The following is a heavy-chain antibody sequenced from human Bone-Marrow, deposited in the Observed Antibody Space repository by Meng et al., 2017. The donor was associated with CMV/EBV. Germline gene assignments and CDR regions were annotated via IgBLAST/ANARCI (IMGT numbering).Heavy chain of an antibody. Sequence: GSLRLSCAVYGGSFSGYYWSWIRQPPGKGLEWIGEINHSGSTNYNPSLKSRVTISVATSKNQFSLKLSSVTAADTAVYSCARRTIAAAGNFDLWGRGTLVTVSS. V-gene: IGHV4-34*01. D-gene: IGHD6-13*01. CDR3: ARRTIAAAGNFDL. J-gene: IGHJ2*01. CDR1: GGSFSGYY. CDR2: INHSGST.